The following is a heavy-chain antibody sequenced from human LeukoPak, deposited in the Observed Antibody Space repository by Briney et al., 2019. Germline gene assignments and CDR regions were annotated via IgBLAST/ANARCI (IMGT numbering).Heavy chain of an antibody. D-gene: IGHD6-13*01. CDR1: GFTLTSSA. Sequence: ASVKVSCKASGFTLTSSAVQWVRQARGQRLEWIGWIVVGSNDTNYAQKFRKRVTIARDMSTNTAYMELSSLRSEDTAVYYCAAPYSSSWFDFWGRGTLVTVSS. CDR2: IVVGSNDT. J-gene: IGHJ4*02. CDR3: AAPYSSSWFDF. V-gene: IGHV1-58*01.